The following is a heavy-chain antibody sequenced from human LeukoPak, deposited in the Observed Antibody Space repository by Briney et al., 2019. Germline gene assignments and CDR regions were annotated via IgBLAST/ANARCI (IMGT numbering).Heavy chain of an antibody. CDR1: GGSISSYY. Sequence: SETLSLTCTVSGGSISSYYWSWLRQPPGKGLEWIGYIYTSGSTNYNPSLKSRVTISVDTSKNQFSLKLSSVTAADTAVYYCVRGAGFSSGWPIYRVHNWFDPWGQGTLVTVSS. CDR2: IYTSGST. V-gene: IGHV4-4*09. CDR3: VRGAGFSSGWPIYRVHNWFDP. J-gene: IGHJ5*02. D-gene: IGHD6-19*01.